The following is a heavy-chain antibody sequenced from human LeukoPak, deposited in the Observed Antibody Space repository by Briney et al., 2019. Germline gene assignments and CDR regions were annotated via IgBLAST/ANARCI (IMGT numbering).Heavy chain of an antibody. J-gene: IGHJ3*02. CDR2: IYPGDSDT. V-gene: IGHV5-51*01. Sequence: GESLKISCKGSGYSFTTYWIAWVRQMPGKGLEWMGIIYPGDSDTRYSPSFQGQVTFSADKSISTAYLQWSSLKASDTAMYYCARPVEMATIYAFDIWGQGTMVTVSS. CDR1: GYSFTTYW. D-gene: IGHD5-24*01. CDR3: ARPVEMATIYAFDI.